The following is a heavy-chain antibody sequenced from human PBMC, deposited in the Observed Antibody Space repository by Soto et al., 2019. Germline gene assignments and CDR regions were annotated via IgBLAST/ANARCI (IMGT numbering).Heavy chain of an antibody. D-gene: IGHD1-26*01. J-gene: IGHJ6*02. CDR1: GFTFSSYS. Sequence: PGGSLRLSCAASGFTFSSYSMNWVRQAPGKGLEWVSYISSSSSTIYYADSVKGRFTISRDNAKNSLYLQMNSLRDEDTAVYYCARDVVGGSYFSNYYYGMDVWGQGTTVTVSS. V-gene: IGHV3-48*02. CDR2: ISSSSSTI. CDR3: ARDVVGGSYFSNYYYGMDV.